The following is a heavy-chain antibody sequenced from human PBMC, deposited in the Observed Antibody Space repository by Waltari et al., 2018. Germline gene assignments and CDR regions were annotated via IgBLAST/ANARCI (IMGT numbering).Heavy chain of an antibody. CDR2: IGGTHSNI. Sequence: EVRLAESGGGLVKPGGSLALSCTASGFDFRAYDMKWVRQAPGTGLEWVSSIGGTHSNIFYADSVKGRFTVSRDNAKNSLYLQMDNLRAEDSGLYFCTRDLYGSGGDWFDPWGQGTLVTVSS. CDR1: GFDFRAYD. D-gene: IGHD3-10*01. V-gene: IGHV3-21*03. J-gene: IGHJ5*02. CDR3: TRDLYGSGGDWFDP.